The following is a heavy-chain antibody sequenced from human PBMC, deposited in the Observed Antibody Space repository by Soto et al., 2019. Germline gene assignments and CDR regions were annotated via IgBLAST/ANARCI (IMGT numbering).Heavy chain of an antibody. CDR2: INWNSGSI. D-gene: IGHD6-13*01. V-gene: IGHV3-9*01. CDR3: EKDESINWYSGHFRH. Sequence: PGGSLRLSCAASGFTFDDDAMHWVRKVPGKGLEWVSGINWNSGSIGYGDSVKGRFAISRDNAKNSLHLQMNSLSAEDTAFYDCEKDESINWYSGHFRHWGQGTLVTVS. J-gene: IGHJ1*01. CDR1: GFTFDDDA.